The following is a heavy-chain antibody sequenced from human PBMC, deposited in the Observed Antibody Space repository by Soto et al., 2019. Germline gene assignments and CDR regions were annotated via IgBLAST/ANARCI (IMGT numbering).Heavy chain of an antibody. J-gene: IGHJ4*02. D-gene: IGHD5-12*01. CDR2: IYYSGST. CDR3: ARAHVVGGYSGFIKY. V-gene: IGHV4-31*03. CDR1: GGSISSGGYY. Sequence: QVQLQESGPGLVKPSQTLSLTCTVSGGSISSGGYYWSWIRQHPGKGLEWIGYIYYSGSTYYNPSLKSRVTISVDTSKNQLSLKLRSVTAADTAVYYCARAHVVGGYSGFIKYWGQGTLVTVSS.